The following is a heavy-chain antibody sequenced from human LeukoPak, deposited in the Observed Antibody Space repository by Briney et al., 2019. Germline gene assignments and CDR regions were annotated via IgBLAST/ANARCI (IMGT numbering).Heavy chain of an antibody. Sequence: PGGSLRLSCAASGFTFRNGWMTWVRQAPGKGLEWVGRIKSKTDGGTTDYAAPVKGRFTISRDDSENTLYLQMNSLKTEDTAVYYCTTDSSGSVDYWGQGTLVTVSS. D-gene: IGHD3-22*01. J-gene: IGHJ4*02. CDR2: IKSKTDGGTT. CDR3: TTDSSGSVDY. V-gene: IGHV3-15*01. CDR1: GFTFRNGW.